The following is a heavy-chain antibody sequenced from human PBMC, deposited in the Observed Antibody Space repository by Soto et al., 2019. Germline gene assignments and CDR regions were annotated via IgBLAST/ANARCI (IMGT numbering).Heavy chain of an antibody. D-gene: IGHD3-16*02. J-gene: IGHJ4*02. CDR3: ARGAFYYYYVWGSYRYGDFVY. CDR2: IWYDGSNK. Sequence: QVQLVESGGGVVQPGRSLRLSCAASGFTFSSYGMHWVRQAPGKGLEWVAVIWYDGSNKYYADSVKGRFTISRDNSKNTLYLQMHSQGAEDTAVDYCARGAFYYYYVWGSYRYGDFVYWGQGSLVTVS. V-gene: IGHV3-33*01. CDR1: GFTFSSYG.